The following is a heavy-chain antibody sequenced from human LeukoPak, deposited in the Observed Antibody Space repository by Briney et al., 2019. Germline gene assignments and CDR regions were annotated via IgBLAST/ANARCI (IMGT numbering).Heavy chain of an antibody. D-gene: IGHD6-13*01. CDR3: APFSAVTHYNFDY. CDR2: ISPDSGYI. V-gene: IGHV3-21*01. J-gene: IGHJ4*02. CDR1: GFTFSSHS. Sequence: KSGGSLRLSCAASGFTFSSHSLMWVRQAPGKGLEWVSSISPDSGYIYYADSVKGRFTISRDNAENSLFLQMNSLGAEDTAVYYCAPFSAVTHYNFDYWGQGTLVTVSS.